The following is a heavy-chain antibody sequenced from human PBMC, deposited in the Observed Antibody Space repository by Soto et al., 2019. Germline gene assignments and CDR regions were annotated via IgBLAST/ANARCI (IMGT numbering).Heavy chain of an antibody. Sequence: PGGSLRLSCAASGFIFSSYAMHGVRQAPGKGLEWVAVISYDGSNKYYADSVKGRFTISRDNSKNTLYLQMNSLRAEDTAVYYCASGLGLVVVRGAPNDYWGQGTLVTVSS. CDR1: GFIFSSYA. CDR2: ISYDGSNK. D-gene: IGHD3-22*01. CDR3: ASGLGLVVVRGAPNDY. V-gene: IGHV3-30-3*01. J-gene: IGHJ4*02.